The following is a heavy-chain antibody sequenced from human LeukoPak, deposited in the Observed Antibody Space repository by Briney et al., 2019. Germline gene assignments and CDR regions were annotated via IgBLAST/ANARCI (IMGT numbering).Heavy chain of an antibody. CDR1: GFTFDDYA. CDR3: AKDSEVTIFGVATY. V-gene: IGHV3-9*01. J-gene: IGHJ4*02. CDR2: ISWNSGSI. D-gene: IGHD3-3*01. Sequence: GGSLRLSCAASGFTFDDYAMHWVRQAPGKGLEWVSGISWNSGSIGYADSVKGRFTISRDNAKNSLYLQMNSLRAEDTAVYYCAKDSEVTIFGVATYWGQGTLVTVSS.